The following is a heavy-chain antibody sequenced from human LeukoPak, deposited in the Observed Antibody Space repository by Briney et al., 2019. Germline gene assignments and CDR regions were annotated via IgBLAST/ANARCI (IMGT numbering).Heavy chain of an antibody. D-gene: IGHD2-15*01. CDR1: GYTFTSYG. Sequence: GASVKVPCKASGYTFTSYGVSWVRQAPGQGLEWMGWISAYNGKTNYAQKLQGRVTMTTDTSTSTAYMELRSLRSDDTAVYYCARDVAGLIDYWGQGTLVTVSS. CDR3: ARDVAGLIDY. CDR2: ISAYNGKT. V-gene: IGHV1-18*01. J-gene: IGHJ4*02.